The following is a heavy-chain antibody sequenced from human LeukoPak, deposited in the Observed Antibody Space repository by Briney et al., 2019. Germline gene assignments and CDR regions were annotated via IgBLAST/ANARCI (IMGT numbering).Heavy chain of an antibody. CDR2: IYYSGST. CDR3: ARETGDSGYGIDY. V-gene: IGHV4-31*03. J-gene: IGHJ4*02. D-gene: IGHD5-12*01. CDR1: GASISSGGYY. Sequence: SQTLSPTCTVSGASISSGGYYWSWLRQHPGKGLEWFGYIYYSGSTYYNPSLKSRVTISVDTSKNQFSLKLSSVTAADTAVYYCARETGDSGYGIDYWGQGTLVTVSS.